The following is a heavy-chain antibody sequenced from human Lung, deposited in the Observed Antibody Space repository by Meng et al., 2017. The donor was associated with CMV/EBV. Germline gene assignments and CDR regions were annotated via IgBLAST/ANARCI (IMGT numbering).Heavy chain of an antibody. CDR2: IYPGDSDT. J-gene: IGHJ4*02. CDR3: ARPGTYSSGWYAY. D-gene: IGHD6-19*01. CDR1: GYSFTSYW. Sequence: GGSLRLSCKGSGYSFTSYWIGWVRQMPGKGLEWMGIIYPGDSDTRYSPSFQGQVTISADKSISTAYLQWSSLKASDTAMYYCARPGTYSSGWYAYWGQGTLVTVSS. V-gene: IGHV5-51*01.